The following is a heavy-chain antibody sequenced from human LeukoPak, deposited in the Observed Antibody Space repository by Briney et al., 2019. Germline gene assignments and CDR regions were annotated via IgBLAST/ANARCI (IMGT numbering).Heavy chain of an antibody. CDR2: INYDGSDK. J-gene: IGHJ4*02. CDR1: GFTFTHFG. D-gene: IGHD4-17*01. CDR3: ARDGPAPSMTTVTSNY. V-gene: IGHV3-30*02. Sequence: GGSLRLSRAASGFTFTHFGMHWVRQAPGRGLEWVAFINYDGSDKYYTDSVKGRFTISRDNSKNTLYLQMNSMRTEDTAVYYCARDGPAPSMTTVTSNYWGQGTLVTVSS.